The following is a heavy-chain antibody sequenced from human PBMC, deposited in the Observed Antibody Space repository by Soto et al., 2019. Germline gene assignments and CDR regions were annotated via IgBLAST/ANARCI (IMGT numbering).Heavy chain of an antibody. CDR3: ARDWHYYDSSGTTTRAFDI. V-gene: IGHV4-31*03. CDR2: IYYSGST. J-gene: IGHJ3*02. D-gene: IGHD3-22*01. Sequence: TLSLTCTVSVGSISSGGYYWRWILQHPGKGLEWIGYIYYSGSTYYNPSLKSRVTISVDTSKNQFSLKLSSVTAADTAVYYCARDWHYYDSSGTTTRAFDIWGQGTMVTVSS. CDR1: VGSISSGGYY.